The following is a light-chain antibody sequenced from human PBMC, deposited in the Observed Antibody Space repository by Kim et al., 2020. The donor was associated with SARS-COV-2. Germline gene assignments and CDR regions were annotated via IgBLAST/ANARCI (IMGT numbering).Light chain of an antibody. CDR3: QQSDTSPWT. CDR2: ETS. Sequence: SPGERAAPSCRPSTIIRKNYLAWYQQKPGQAPRLLIYETSTRAKGIPGRFTGSGSGTDFTLTISRLEPEDFAVYFCQQSDTSPWTFGQGTKVEIK. V-gene: IGKV3-20*01. CDR1: TIIRKNY. J-gene: IGKJ1*01.